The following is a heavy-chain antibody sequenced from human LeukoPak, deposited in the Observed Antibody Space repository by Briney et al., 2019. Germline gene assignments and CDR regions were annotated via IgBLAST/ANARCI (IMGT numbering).Heavy chain of an antibody. CDR2: INHSGST. CDR3: ARAAGTYYYDSSGYYGKIGIWFDP. D-gene: IGHD3-22*01. CDR1: GGSISSSSSYY. J-gene: IGHJ5*02. V-gene: IGHV4-39*07. Sequence: SETLSLTCTVSGGSISSSSSYYWGWIRQPPGKGLEWIGEINHSGSTNYNPSLKSRVTISVDTSKNQFSLKLSSVTAADTAVYYCARAAGTYYYDSSGYYGKIGIWFDPWGQGTLVTVSS.